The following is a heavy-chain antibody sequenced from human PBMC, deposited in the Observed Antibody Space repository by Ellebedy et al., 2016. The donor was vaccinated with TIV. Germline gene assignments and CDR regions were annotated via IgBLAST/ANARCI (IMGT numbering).Heavy chain of an antibody. Sequence: ASVKVSCKTSGYDFATYSVSWVRQAPGQGLEWMGWIRAYTGDTNYARKFQGRVSLTTDISTSTAYMELRSLRSDDTAVYYCARDMVQGMVSRYLWYDYWGQGTLVTVSS. CDR1: GYDFATYS. CDR3: ARDMVQGMVSRYLWYDY. V-gene: IGHV1-18*01. CDR2: IRAYTGDT. J-gene: IGHJ4*02. D-gene: IGHD5/OR15-5a*01.